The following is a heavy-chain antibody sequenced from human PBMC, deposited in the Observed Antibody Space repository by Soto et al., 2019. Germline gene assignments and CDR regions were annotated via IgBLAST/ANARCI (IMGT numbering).Heavy chain of an antibody. CDR2: ISGSGGST. V-gene: IGHV3-23*01. CDR1: GFTFSSYA. D-gene: IGHD3-3*01. Sequence: GGSLRLSCAASGFTFSSYAMSWVRQAPGKGVEWVSAISGSGGSTYYADSVKGRFTISRDNSKNTLYLQMNCLRDEDTAVYYCATQDYEFWSGPTTHNYGMDVWGQGTTVTVSS. J-gene: IGHJ6*02. CDR3: ATQDYEFWSGPTTHNYGMDV.